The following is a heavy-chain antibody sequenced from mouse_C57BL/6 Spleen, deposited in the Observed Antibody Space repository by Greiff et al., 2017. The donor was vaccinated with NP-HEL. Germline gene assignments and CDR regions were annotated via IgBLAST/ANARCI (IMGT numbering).Heavy chain of an antibody. D-gene: IGHD2-3*01. Sequence: QVQLQQSGPGLVQPSQSLSITCTVSGFSLTSYGVHWVRQSPGKGLEWLGVLWSGGSTDYNAAFISRLSISKDNSTSQVFFKMNSLQADDTDIYYCARTIYDGYYYAMDDWGQGTSVTVSS. V-gene: IGHV2-2*01. CDR1: GFSLTSYG. CDR2: LWSGGST. CDR3: ARTIYDGYYYAMDD. J-gene: IGHJ4*01.